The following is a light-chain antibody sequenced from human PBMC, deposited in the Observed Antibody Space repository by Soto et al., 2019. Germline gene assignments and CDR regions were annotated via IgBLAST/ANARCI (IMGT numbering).Light chain of an antibody. CDR2: GAS. CDR3: QQYNNRPPL. CDR1: QSVSSSY. Sequence: EIVLTQSPGTLSLSPGERATLSCRASQSVSSSYLAWYQQKPGQAPRLLIYGASSRATGIPDRFSGSGSGTDFTLTISSLQSEDFALYYCQQYNNRPPLFGQGTKVDIK. J-gene: IGKJ1*01. V-gene: IGKV3-20*01.